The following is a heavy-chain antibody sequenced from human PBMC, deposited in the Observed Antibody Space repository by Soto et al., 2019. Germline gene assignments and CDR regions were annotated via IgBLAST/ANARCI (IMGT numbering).Heavy chain of an antibody. J-gene: IGHJ5*02. V-gene: IGHV4-30-2*01. CDR3: ARAQFYSGSGRYNNLMFDP. CDR1: VGSISAAGES. Sequence: NLSLTCAVSVGSISAAGESWSWSRHPTVGGVDCIGYIYHSWTFLYNHSLNTRLTMSLDRSNNQFSLTLNSVTAADTAVYYCARAQFYSGSGRYNNLMFDPWGQGTQVTVSS. CDR2: IYHSWTF. D-gene: IGHD3-10*01.